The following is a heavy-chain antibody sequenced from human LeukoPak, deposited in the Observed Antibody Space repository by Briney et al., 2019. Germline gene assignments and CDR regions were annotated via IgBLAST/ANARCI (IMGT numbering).Heavy chain of an antibody. D-gene: IGHD3/OR15-3a*01. CDR1: GGTFSSYA. CDR3: ARGSTPAGLLAFDI. V-gene: IGHV1-69*05. Sequence: ASVKVSCKASGGTFSSYAISWVRQAPGQGLEWMGGIIPIFGTANYAQKFQGRVTITTDESTSTAYMELSSLRSEDTAVYYCARGSTPAGLLAFDIWGQGTMVAVSS. J-gene: IGHJ3*02. CDR2: IIPIFGTA.